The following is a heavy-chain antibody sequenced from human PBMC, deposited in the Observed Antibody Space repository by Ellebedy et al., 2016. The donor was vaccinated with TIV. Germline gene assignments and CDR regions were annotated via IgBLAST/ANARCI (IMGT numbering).Heavy chain of an antibody. D-gene: IGHD2-8*02. CDR2: IKEDGSEE. CDR1: GFIFSSHW. CDR3: ARGGTAGGFDA. J-gene: IGHJ3*01. Sequence: GGSLRLSXAASGFIFSSHWMSWVRQVPGKGLEWVANIKEDGSEEYYGDSVKGRCTIFRDNDKNSLNLQMVSLRAEDTAVYYCARGGTAGGFDAWGQGTMVTVSS. V-gene: IGHV3-7*01.